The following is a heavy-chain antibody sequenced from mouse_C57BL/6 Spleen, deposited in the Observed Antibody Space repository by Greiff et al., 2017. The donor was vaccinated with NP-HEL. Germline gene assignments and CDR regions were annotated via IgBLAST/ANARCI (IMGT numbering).Heavy chain of an antibody. Sequence: QVQLQQPGAELVMPGASVKLSCKASGYTFTSYWMHWVKQRPGQGLEWIGEIDPSDSYTNYIQKFKGKSTLTVDKSSSTAYMQLSSLTSEASAVDYCARVLCYYSNYEYFEGWGTATTVTVAT. CDR3: ARVLCYYSNYEYFEG. CDR1: GYTFTSYW. V-gene: IGHV1-69*01. CDR2: IDPSDSYT. J-gene: IGHJ1*03. D-gene: IGHD2-5*01.